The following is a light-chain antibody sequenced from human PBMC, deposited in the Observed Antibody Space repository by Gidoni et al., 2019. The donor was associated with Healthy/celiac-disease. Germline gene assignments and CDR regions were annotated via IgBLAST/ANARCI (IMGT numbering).Light chain of an antibody. CDR1: QSISSW. V-gene: IGKV1-5*01. CDR3: QQYNSYSLT. J-gene: IGKJ4*01. CDR2: DAS. Sequence: DIQRTQTPSTLSASVGDRVTITCRASQSISSWLAWYQQKPGKAPKLLIYDASSLESGVPSRFSGSGSGTDFTLTISSLQPDDFATYYCQQYNSYSLTFGGGTKVEIK.